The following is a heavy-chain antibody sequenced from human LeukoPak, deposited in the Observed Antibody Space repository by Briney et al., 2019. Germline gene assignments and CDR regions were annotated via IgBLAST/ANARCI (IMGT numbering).Heavy chain of an antibody. Sequence: GGSLRLSCAASGFTFSSYGMSWVRQAPGKGLEWVSAISGSGGSTYYADSVKGRFTISRDNSKNTLYLQMNSLRAEDTAVYYCARDRGWNDPPDYWGQGTLVTVSS. J-gene: IGHJ4*02. V-gene: IGHV3-23*01. CDR3: ARDRGWNDPPDY. CDR2: ISGSGGST. D-gene: IGHD1-1*01. CDR1: GFTFSSYG.